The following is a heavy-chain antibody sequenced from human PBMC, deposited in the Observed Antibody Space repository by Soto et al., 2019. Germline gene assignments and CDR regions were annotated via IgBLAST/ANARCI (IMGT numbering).Heavy chain of an antibody. Sequence: EVQLLESGGGLVQPGGSLRLSCAASGFTFSSYAMSWVRQAPGKGLEWVSAISGSGGSTYYADSVKGRFTISRDNSKNTLYLQMNSLRAEDTAVYYCAKDPCSGGSCYSVWFDPWGQGTLVTVSS. D-gene: IGHD2-15*01. J-gene: IGHJ5*02. CDR1: GFTFSSYA. V-gene: IGHV3-23*01. CDR3: AKDPCSGGSCYSVWFDP. CDR2: ISGSGGST.